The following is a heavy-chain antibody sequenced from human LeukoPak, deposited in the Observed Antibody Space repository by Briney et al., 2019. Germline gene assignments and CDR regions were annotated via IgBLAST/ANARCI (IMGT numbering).Heavy chain of an antibody. D-gene: IGHD2-2*01. Sequence: SETLSLTCTVSGGSMNNYYWNWIRQPPGKGLEWIGYIYYSGSTNYNPSLKSRVNISVDTSKNQFSLNLSSVTAADTAVYYCAGLGSVAMPFDYWGQGTLVTVSS. CDR1: GGSMNNYY. J-gene: IGHJ4*02. CDR3: AGLGSVAMPFDY. CDR2: IYYSGST. V-gene: IGHV4-59*08.